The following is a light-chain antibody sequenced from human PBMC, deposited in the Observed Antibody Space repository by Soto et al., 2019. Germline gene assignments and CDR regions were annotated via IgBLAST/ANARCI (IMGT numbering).Light chain of an antibody. CDR2: TND. J-gene: IGLJ1*01. CDR3: AVWDDSLNGHV. V-gene: IGLV1-44*01. Sequence: QSALTQPPSSSGTPGQTVTISCSGSSSNIGTSSVHWYKHLPGTAPKPLIYTNDQRPSGVPDRFSGSKSGTSASLAISGLQSEDEADYYCAVWDDSLNGHVFGAGTKVTVL. CDR1: SSNIGTSS.